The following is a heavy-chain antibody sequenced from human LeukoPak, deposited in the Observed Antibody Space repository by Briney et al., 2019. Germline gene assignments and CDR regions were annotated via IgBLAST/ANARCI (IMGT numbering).Heavy chain of an antibody. CDR3: ARGPPYYDILTGYYPYYFDY. V-gene: IGHV4-34*01. CDR1: GGSFSGYY. CDR2: INHSGST. J-gene: IGHJ4*02. D-gene: IGHD3-9*01. Sequence: SETLSLTCAVYGGSFSGYYWSWIRQPPGKGLEWIGEINHSGSTNYNPSLKSRVTISVDTSKNQFSLKLSSVTAADTAVYHCARGPPYYDILTGYYPYYFDYWGQGTLVTVSS.